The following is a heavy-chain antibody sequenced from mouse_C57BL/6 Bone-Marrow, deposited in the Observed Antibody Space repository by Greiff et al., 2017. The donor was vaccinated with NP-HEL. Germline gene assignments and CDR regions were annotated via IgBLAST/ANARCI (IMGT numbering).Heavy chain of an antibody. CDR1: GYTFTDYN. Sequence: VQLQQSGPELVKPGASVKMSCKASGYTFTDYNMHWVKQSHGKSLEWIGYINPNNGGTSYNQKIKGKATLTVNKSSSTAYIELRSLTSEDSSVYYCAKGWFTTSVEDWDVWGTGTTVTVSS. CDR3: AKGWFTTSVEDWDV. J-gene: IGHJ1*03. D-gene: IGHD1-1*01. CDR2: INPNNGGT. V-gene: IGHV1-22*01.